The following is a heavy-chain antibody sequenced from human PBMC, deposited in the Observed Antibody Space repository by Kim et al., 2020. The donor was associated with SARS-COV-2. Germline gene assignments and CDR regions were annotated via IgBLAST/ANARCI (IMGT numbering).Heavy chain of an antibody. Sequence: YSPSHKCRVTISLDTSKNQFSLKLSSVTAADTAVYYCARQGFLGVRSIGYWGQGTLVTVSS. V-gene: IGHV4-39*01. D-gene: IGHD3-10*01. CDR3: ARQGFLGVRSIGY. J-gene: IGHJ4*02.